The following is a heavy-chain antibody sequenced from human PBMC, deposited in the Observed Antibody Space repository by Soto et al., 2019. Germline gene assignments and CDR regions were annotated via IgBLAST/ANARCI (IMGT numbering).Heavy chain of an antibody. V-gene: IGHV4-31*03. D-gene: IGHD3-10*01. CDR1: GGSISSGGYY. Sequence: QVQLQESGPGLVKPSQTLSLTCTVSGGSISSGGYYWSWIRQHPGKGLEWIGYIYYSGSTYYNPSLTSRFTISVDTSKTHFSLKLSSVTAADTPVYYCATYGSVTYKPTTFDYWGQGTLVTVSS. CDR3: ATYGSVTYKPTTFDY. J-gene: IGHJ4*02. CDR2: IYYSGST.